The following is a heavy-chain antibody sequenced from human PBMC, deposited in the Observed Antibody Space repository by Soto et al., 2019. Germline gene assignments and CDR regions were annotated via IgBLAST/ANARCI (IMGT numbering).Heavy chain of an antibody. D-gene: IGHD4-4*01. CDR1: GFTVSNNY. CDR2: IYSGGTT. V-gene: IGHV3-53*01. Sequence: EVQLVESGGGLVQPGGSLRLSCAASGFTVSNNYMIWFRLPPGKGLEWVSLIYSGGTTYYADSVKGRFTISRDNSKNTLYLQMNSLRVEDTAVYYCVRNGWGMATVGMWGPGTLVTVSS. CDR3: VRNGWGMATVGM. J-gene: IGHJ4*02.